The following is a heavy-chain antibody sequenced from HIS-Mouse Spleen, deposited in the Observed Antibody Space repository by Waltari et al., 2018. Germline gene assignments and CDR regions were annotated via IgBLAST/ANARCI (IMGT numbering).Heavy chain of an antibody. CDR3: AREPPQLGFDY. CDR1: GYSISSGYY. D-gene: IGHD7-27*01. CDR2: IYHSGSH. Sequence: QVQLQESGPGLVKPSETLSLTCTVSGYSISSGYYWGWIRQPPGKGLGWIGSIYHSGSHHCNPSLESRATISVHTSKNQFSLKLSSVTAADTAVYYCAREPPQLGFDYWGQGTLVTVSS. V-gene: IGHV4-38-2*02. J-gene: IGHJ4*02.